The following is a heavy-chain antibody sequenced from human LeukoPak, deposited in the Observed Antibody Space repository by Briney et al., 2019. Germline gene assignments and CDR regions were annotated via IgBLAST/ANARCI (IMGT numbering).Heavy chain of an antibody. CDR1: GLTVSSKY. Sequence: PGGSLRLSCAASGLTVSSKYMSWVRQAPGKGLEWVSVMYYNGNTHYADSVKGRFTISRDNAKNTLSLQLHSLRPEDTAVYYCARVGGDRVAYWGQGTLVTVSS. CDR2: MYYNGNT. D-gene: IGHD4-17*01. V-gene: IGHV3-53*01. CDR3: ARVGGDRVAY. J-gene: IGHJ4*02.